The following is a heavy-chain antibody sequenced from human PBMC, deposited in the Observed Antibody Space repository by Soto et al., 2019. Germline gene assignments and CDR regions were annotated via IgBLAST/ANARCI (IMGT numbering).Heavy chain of an antibody. D-gene: IGHD6-6*01. J-gene: IGHJ6*02. CDR3: ARAGSPSSRSYYYYGMDV. CDR1: GGTFSSYA. V-gene: IGHV1-69*06. Sequence: SVKVSCKASGGTFSSYAISWVRQAPGQGLEWMGGIIPIFGTANYAQKFQGRVTITADKSTSTAYMELSSLRSEDTAVYYCARAGSPSSRSYYYYGMDVWGQGTTVTVSS. CDR2: IIPIFGTA.